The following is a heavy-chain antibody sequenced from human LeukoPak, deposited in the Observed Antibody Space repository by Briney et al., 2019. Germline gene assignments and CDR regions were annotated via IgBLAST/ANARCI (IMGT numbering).Heavy chain of an antibody. CDR1: GFTFSSYA. Sequence: TGGSLRLSCAASGFTFSSYAMSWVRQAPGKGLEWVSAISGSGGSTYYADSVKGRFTISRDNSKNTLYLQMNSLRAEDTAVYYCAKGSGYYYLFDYWGQGTLVTVSS. CDR3: AKGSGYYYLFDY. CDR2: ISGSGGST. V-gene: IGHV3-23*01. D-gene: IGHD3-22*01. J-gene: IGHJ4*02.